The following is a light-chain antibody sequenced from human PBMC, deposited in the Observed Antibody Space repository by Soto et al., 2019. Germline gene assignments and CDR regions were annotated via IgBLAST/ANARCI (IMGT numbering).Light chain of an antibody. V-gene: IGLV2-14*01. J-gene: IGLJ1*01. CDR1: SSDVGGYNY. CDR2: DVS. Sequence: QSALTQPASVSGSPGQSITISCTGTSSDVGGYNYVSWYQQHPGKAPKLMIYDVSNRPSGVSNRFSGSKSGNTASLTISGLQAEDEADYYCSSYTSSSRYVCGTGTKLTVL. CDR3: SSYTSSSRYV.